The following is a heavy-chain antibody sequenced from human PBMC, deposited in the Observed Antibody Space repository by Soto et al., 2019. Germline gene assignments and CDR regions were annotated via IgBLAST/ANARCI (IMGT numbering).Heavy chain of an antibody. J-gene: IGHJ4*01. CDR3: ARGLKTPGFDY. D-gene: IGHD2-15*01. Sequence: SETLSLTCAIYGGSFSGYYWSWIRQPPGKGLEWIGEIYHSGSTNYNPSLKSRVTISVDTSKNQFSLKLSSVTAADTAVYYCARGLKTPGFDYWGQGTLVTVSS. V-gene: IGHV4-34*01. CDR2: IYHSGST. CDR1: GGSFSGYY.